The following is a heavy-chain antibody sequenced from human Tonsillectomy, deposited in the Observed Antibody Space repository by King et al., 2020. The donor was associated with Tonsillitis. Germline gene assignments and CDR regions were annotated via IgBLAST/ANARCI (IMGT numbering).Heavy chain of an antibody. D-gene: IGHD3-22*01. CDR1: EFIFSTYT. Sequence: VQLVESGGGLVKPGGSLRLSCAASEFIFSTYTMNWVRQAPGKGLEWVSSLGSSGGYIYYAYSVKGRFTITRDNPENSLFLQMNSLRAEDTAVYYCARVKKYYYDSSGYPLDTFDIWGQGTMVTVSS. CDR2: LGSSGGYI. CDR3: ARVKKYYYDSSGYPLDTFDI. J-gene: IGHJ3*02. V-gene: IGHV3-21*01.